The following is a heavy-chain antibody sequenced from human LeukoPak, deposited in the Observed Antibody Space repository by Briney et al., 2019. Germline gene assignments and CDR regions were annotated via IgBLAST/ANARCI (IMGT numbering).Heavy chain of an antibody. V-gene: IGHV3-23*01. Sequence: GGSLRLSCAASGFTFSSYAMSWVRQAPGKGLEWVSVISASGASTYNADSVKGRFTISRDNSKNTLYLQMNSLRAEDTAVYYCAREAGYCSSSSCTDYYYGMDVWGQGTTVTVSS. CDR2: ISASGAST. J-gene: IGHJ6*02. CDR1: GFTFSSYA. D-gene: IGHD2-2*01. CDR3: AREAGYCSSSSCTDYYYGMDV.